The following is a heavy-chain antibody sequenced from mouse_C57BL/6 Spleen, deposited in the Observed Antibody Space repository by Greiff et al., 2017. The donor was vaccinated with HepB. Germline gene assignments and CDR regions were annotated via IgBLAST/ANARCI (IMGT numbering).Heavy chain of an antibody. CDR2: IYPGDGAT. Sequence: QVQLKESGPELVKPGASVKISCKASGYAFSSSWMNWVKQRPGKGLEWIGRIYPGDGATNYNGKFKGKATLTADKSSSTAYMQLSSLTSEDSAVYYCARSNGYYGMDYWGQGTSVTVSS. J-gene: IGHJ4*01. CDR3: ARSNGYYGMDY. CDR1: GYAFSSSW. V-gene: IGHV1-82*01.